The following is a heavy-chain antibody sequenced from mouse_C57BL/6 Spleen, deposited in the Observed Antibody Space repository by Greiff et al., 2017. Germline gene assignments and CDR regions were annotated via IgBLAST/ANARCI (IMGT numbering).Heavy chain of an antibody. CDR2: IDPEDGET. J-gene: IGHJ1*03. D-gene: IGHD2-4*01. CDR3: ASIYYDYDSWYFDV. V-gene: IGHV14-2*01. Sequence: VQLKESGAELVKPGASVKLSCTASGFNIKDYYMHWVKQRTEQGLEWIGRIDPEDGETKYAPKFQGKATITADTSSNTAYLQLSSLTSEDTAVYYCASIYYDYDSWYFDVWGTGTTVTVSS. CDR1: GFNIKDYY.